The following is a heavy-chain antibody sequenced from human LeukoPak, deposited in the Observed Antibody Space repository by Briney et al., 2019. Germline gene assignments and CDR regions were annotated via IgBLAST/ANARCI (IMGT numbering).Heavy chain of an antibody. J-gene: IGHJ4*01. D-gene: IGHD3-10*01. CDR2: ISGSGGST. CDR3: AKSIYGSGSYYLSIFDC. Sequence: GGSLRLSCAASGFTFSSYAMSWVRQAPGKGLEWVSAISGSGGSTYYADSVKGRFTISRDNSKNTLYLQMNSLRAEDTAVYYCAKSIYGSGSYYLSIFDCWGHGNLVSVSS. CDR1: GFTFSSYA. V-gene: IGHV3-23*01.